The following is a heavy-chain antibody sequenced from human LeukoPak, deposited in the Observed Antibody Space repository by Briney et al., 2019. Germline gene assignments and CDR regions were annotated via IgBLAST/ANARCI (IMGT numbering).Heavy chain of an antibody. CDR3: ARHGYSYGYGWFDP. J-gene: IGHJ5*02. D-gene: IGHD5-18*01. Sequence: SETLSLTCTVSGGSISSYYWSWLRQPPGKGLEWIGYIYYSGSTNYNPSLKSRVTISVDTSKNQFSLKLSSVTAADTAVYYCARHGYSYGYGWFDPWGQGTLVTVSS. V-gene: IGHV4-59*08. CDR2: IYYSGST. CDR1: GGSISSYY.